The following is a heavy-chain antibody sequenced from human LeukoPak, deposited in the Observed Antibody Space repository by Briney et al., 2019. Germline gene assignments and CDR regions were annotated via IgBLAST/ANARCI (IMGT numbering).Heavy chain of an antibody. J-gene: IGHJ6*02. CDR3: ARANMDV. V-gene: IGHV3-48*03. Sequence: GGSLRLSCAASGFTFSSYAMNWVRQAPGKGLEWVSYISISGSIIYYADSVRGRFTISRDNAKNSLFLQMNSLRVEDTAVYYCARANMDVWGQGTTVTVSS. CDR2: ISISGSII. CDR1: GFTFSSYA.